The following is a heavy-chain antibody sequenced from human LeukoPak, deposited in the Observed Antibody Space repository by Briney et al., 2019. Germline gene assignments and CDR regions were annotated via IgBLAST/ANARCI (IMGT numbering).Heavy chain of an antibody. CDR2: ISGDGSST. CDR3: ARNTLFAFDI. V-gene: IGHV3-43*02. J-gene: IGHJ3*02. CDR1: GFTFDDYA. Sequence: GGSLRLSCAASGFTFDDYAMHWVRQAPGKGLEWVSLISGDGSSTYYADSVKGRFTVSRDISKNTLYLQVNSLRAEDTAMYYCARNTLFAFDIWGQGTMVTVSS.